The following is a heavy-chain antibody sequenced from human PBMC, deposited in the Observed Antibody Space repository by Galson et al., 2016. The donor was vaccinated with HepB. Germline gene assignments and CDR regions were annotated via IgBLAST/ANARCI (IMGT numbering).Heavy chain of an antibody. CDR1: GFTFSDYS. Sequence: SLRLSCATSGFTFSDYSMIWVRQAPGKGPEWVSYISSRGTYKYYADSLKGRFTSSRDNSQNILYLETNSLSVEDTAIYFCAREELGGDGMVYWGQGTRVTVSP. V-gene: IGHV3-21*06. D-gene: IGHD2-21*02. CDR3: AREELGGDGMVY. J-gene: IGHJ4*02. CDR2: ISSRGTYK.